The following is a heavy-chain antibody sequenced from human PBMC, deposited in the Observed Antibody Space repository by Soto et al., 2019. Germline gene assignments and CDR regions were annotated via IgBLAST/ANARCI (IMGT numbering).Heavy chain of an antibody. CDR1: GGSVSSGSYY. Sequence: PSETLSLTCTVSGGSVSSGSYYWSWIRQPPGKGLEWIGYIYYSGSTNYNPSLKSRVTISVDTSKNQFALKLSSVTAADTAVYYCARDQVGYCSGGSCYHYYYGMDVWGQGTTVTVS. CDR3: ARDQVGYCSGGSCYHYYYGMDV. D-gene: IGHD2-15*01. J-gene: IGHJ6*02. CDR2: IYYSGST. V-gene: IGHV4-61*01.